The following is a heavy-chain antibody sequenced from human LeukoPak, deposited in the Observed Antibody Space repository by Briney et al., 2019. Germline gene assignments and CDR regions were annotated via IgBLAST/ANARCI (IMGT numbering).Heavy chain of an antibody. V-gene: IGHV3-23*01. Sequence: PGGSLRLSCAGTGFTFSSYAMSWVRQAPGKGLEWVSGISGNGGSTYYADSVKGRFTISRDNSKNTLYLQMNSLRPEDTAVYYCAKSSGINMIVVVITSFDYWGQGTLVTVSS. CDR2: ISGNGGST. CDR1: GFTFSSYA. J-gene: IGHJ4*02. D-gene: IGHD3-22*01. CDR3: AKSSGINMIVVVITSFDY.